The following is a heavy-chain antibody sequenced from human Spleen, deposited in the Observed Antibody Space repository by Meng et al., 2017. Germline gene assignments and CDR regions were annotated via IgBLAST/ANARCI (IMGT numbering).Heavy chain of an antibody. CDR2: IYSDDST. D-gene: IGHD3-16*01. CDR1: GFVMSHTY. Sequence: VQLVESGGGVVQPGRSLRLSCAASGFVMSHTYMTWIRQAPGKGLEWVSYIYSDDSTYYADAVKGRFTISRDNTKNTLYLQMNNLRAEDTAVYYCARGGELGPWGQGTLVTVSS. CDR3: ARGGELGP. V-gene: IGHV3-53*01. J-gene: IGHJ5*02.